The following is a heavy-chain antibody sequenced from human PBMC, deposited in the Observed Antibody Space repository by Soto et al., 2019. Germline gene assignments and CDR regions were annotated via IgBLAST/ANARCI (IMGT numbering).Heavy chain of an antibody. D-gene: IGHD2-21*01. J-gene: IGHJ6*02. CDR3: ARLSGDHSAFFSYGMDA. V-gene: IGHV3-74*01. CDR2: INSDGTIS. Sequence: GGSLRLFCSASGFTFDTYWMNWVRQAPGKGPEGISGINSDGTISSYADSVKGRFTISRDNARNTLSLQMNSLRADDTAVYYCARLSGDHSAFFSYGMDAWGQGTTVTVSS. CDR1: GFTFDTYW.